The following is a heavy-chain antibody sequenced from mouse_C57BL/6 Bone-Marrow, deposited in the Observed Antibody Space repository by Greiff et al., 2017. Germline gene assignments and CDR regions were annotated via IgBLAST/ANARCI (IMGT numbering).Heavy chain of an antibody. Sequence: DVKLVESGGGLVKPGGSLKLSCAASGFTFSGYAMSWVRQTPEKRLEWVATISAGGSYTSYPDNVQGTFPITRDNANNNPYLQMSRLKSEDTAMYYWARDHGPWCFDVWGTGTTLTVSS. D-gene: IGHD1-1*02. CDR2: ISAGGSYT. J-gene: IGHJ1*03. CDR3: ARDHGPWCFDV. CDR1: GFTFSGYA. V-gene: IGHV5-4*01.